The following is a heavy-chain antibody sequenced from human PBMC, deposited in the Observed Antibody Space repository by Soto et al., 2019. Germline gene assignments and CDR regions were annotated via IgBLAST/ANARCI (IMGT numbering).Heavy chain of an antibody. J-gene: IGHJ4*02. V-gene: IGHV3-66*01. CDR2: ICSGGST. Sequence: PGGSLRLSCAASGFTVSGNHMSWVRQAPGKGLEWVSVICSGGSTYYADSVKGRFTISRDNSKNTLYLQMNSLRAEDTAVYYCAKDPPERRIDYWGQGTLVTVSS. CDR3: AKDPPERRIDY. D-gene: IGHD1-1*01. CDR1: GFTVSGNH.